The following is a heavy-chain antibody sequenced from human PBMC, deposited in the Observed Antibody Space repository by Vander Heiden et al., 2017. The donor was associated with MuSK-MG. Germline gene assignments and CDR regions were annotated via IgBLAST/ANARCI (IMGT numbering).Heavy chain of an antibody. CDR3: AREGIIAVALYYYYGMDV. CDR2: ISAYNGNT. J-gene: IGHJ6*02. Sequence: QVQLVQSGAEVKKPGASVKVSCTASGYPFTSYGIRWVRQAPGQGLEWMGWISAYNGNTNYAQKLQGRVTMTTDTSTSTAYMELRSLRSDDTAVYYCAREGIIAVALYYYYGMDVWGQGTTVTVSS. V-gene: IGHV1-18*01. D-gene: IGHD6-19*01. CDR1: GYPFTSYG.